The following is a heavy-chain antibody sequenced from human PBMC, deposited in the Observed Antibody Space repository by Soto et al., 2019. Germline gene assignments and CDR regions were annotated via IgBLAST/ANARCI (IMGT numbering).Heavy chain of an antibody. CDR1: GFTVSSNY. J-gene: IGHJ3*02. CDR2: IYSGGST. V-gene: IGHV3-66*01. D-gene: IGHD6-19*01. CDR3: AAEWLADAFDI. Sequence: GGSLRLSCAASGFTVSSNYKSWVRQAPGKGLEWVSVIYSGGSTYYADSVKGRFTISRDNSKNTLYLQMNSLRAEDTAVYYCAAEWLADAFDIWGQGTMVTVSS.